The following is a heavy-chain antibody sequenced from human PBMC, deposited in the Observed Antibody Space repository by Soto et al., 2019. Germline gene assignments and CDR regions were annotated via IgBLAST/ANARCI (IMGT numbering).Heavy chain of an antibody. V-gene: IGHV3-33*01. CDR2: VWYDGSNK. Sequence: GGSLRLSCAASGFTFSSYGMHWVRQAPGKGLEWVAVVWYDGSNKYYADSVKGRFTISRDNSKNTLYLQMNSLRAEDTAVYYCARVRGAAAGTKVYYYGMDVWGQGTTVTVSS. D-gene: IGHD6-13*01. CDR1: GFTFSSYG. CDR3: ARVRGAAAGTKVYYYGMDV. J-gene: IGHJ6*02.